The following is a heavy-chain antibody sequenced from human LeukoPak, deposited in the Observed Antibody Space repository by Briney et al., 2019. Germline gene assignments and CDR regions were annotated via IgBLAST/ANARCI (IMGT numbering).Heavy chain of an antibody. CDR3: TRVRYYDDSTGTNWFDP. J-gene: IGHJ5*02. CDR2: IRSKAYGGTT. D-gene: IGHD3-22*01. Sequence: PGGSLRLSCTASGFTFGDYAMSWVRQAPGKGLEWVGFIRSKAYGGTTEYAASVKGRFTISRDDSKSIAYLQMNGLKTEDTAVYYCTRVRYYDDSTGTNWFDPWGQGTLVTVSS. CDR1: GFTFGDYA. V-gene: IGHV3-49*04.